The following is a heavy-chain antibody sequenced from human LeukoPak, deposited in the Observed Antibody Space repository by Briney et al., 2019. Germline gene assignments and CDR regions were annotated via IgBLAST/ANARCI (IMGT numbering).Heavy chain of an antibody. J-gene: IGHJ4*02. D-gene: IGHD3-3*01. Sequence: PGGSLRLSCAASGFTFSSYAMSWVRQAPGKGLEWVSAISGSGGSTYYADSVKGRFTISRDNSKNTLYLQMNSLRAEDTAVYYCAKVDTIFGVVTTFDYWGQGTLVTVSS. CDR3: AKVDTIFGVVTTFDY. CDR1: GFTFSSYA. CDR2: ISGSGGST. V-gene: IGHV3-23*01.